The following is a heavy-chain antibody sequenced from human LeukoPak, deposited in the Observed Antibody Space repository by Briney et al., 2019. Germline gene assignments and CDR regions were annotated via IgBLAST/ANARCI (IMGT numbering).Heavy chain of an antibody. CDR1: GYTFTSYA. Sequence: GASVKVSCKASGYTFTSYAMHWVRQAPGQRLEWMGWINAGNGNTKYSQEFQGRVTMTRDTSISTAYMELSRLRSDDTAVYYCARLYCSGGTCYSDRGAFDIWGQGTMVTVSS. J-gene: IGHJ3*02. V-gene: IGHV1-3*01. CDR2: INAGNGNT. CDR3: ARLYCSGGTCYSDRGAFDI. D-gene: IGHD2-15*01.